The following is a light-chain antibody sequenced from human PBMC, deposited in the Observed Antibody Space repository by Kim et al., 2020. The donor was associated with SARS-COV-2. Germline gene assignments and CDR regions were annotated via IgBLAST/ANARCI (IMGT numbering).Light chain of an antibody. J-gene: IGKJ1*01. V-gene: IGKV1-8*01. Sequence: AIRITQSPSSLSASTGDRVNITCRASQGISSYLAWYQQKPGKAPNLLIYAASTLQSGVPSRFSGSGSGTDFTLTISCLQSEDFATYYCQQYYTYPRTFGQGTKVDIK. CDR1: QGISSY. CDR2: AAS. CDR3: QQYYTYPRT.